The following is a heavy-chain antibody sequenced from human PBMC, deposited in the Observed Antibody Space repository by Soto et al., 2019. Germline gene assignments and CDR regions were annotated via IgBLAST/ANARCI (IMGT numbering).Heavy chain of an antibody. Sequence: LRLSCAASGFTFNHYHMHWVRQAPGKGLEWVAVISYDGGNNYYADSVKGRFTISRDNSKNTLYLQMTSVRLDDTALYYCAREQNIRRFDYWGQGALVTVSS. J-gene: IGHJ4*02. CDR1: GFTFNHYH. CDR2: ISYDGGNN. CDR3: AREQNIRRFDY. V-gene: IGHV3-30*03.